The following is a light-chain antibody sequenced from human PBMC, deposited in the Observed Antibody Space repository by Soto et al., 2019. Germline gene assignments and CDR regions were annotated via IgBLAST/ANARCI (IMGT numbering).Light chain of an antibody. CDR2: GAS. J-gene: IGKJ1*01. CDR3: QQYGSSRT. Sequence: EIVMTQSPATLSVSPGERATLSCRASQSVSSNLAWYQQKLGQAPRLLIYGASNRATGIPDRFSGSGSETDSTLTISRLEHEDFAVYYCQQYGSSRTFGQGTKVDIK. CDR1: QSVSSN. V-gene: IGKV3-20*01.